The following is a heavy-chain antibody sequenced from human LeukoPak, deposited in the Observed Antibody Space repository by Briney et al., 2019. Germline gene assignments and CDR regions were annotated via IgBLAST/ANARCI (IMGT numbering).Heavy chain of an antibody. D-gene: IGHD2-2*01. CDR3: ARAVPFYCSSTSCQNHDYHYYYMDV. CDR2: IKQDGSEK. V-gene: IGHV3-7*01. J-gene: IGHJ6*03. CDR1: GFTFSSYW. Sequence: SGGSLRLSCAASGFTFSSYWMSWVRQAPGKGLEWVANIKQDGSEKYYVDSVKGRFTISRDNAKNSLYLQMNSLRAEDTAVYYCARAVPFYCSSTSCQNHDYHYYYMDVWGKGTTVTVSS.